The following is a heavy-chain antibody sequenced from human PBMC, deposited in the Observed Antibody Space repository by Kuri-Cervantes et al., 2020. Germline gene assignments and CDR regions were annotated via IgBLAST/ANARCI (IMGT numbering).Heavy chain of an antibody. CDR3: AKDLPPDGPWFGELVSGAFDI. Sequence: LTCAASGFTFDDYAMHWVRQAPGKGLEWVSGISWNSGSIGYADSVKGRFTISRDNAKNSLYLQMNSLRAEDTALYYCAKDLPPDGPWFGELVSGAFDIWGQGTMVTVSS. V-gene: IGHV3-9*01. CDR2: ISWNSGSI. CDR1: GFTFDDYA. D-gene: IGHD3-10*01. J-gene: IGHJ3*02.